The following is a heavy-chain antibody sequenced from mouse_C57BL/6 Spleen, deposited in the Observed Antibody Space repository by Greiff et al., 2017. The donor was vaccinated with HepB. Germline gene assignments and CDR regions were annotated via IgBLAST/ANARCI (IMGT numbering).Heavy chain of an antibody. J-gene: IGHJ3*01. CDR1: GYTFTDYY. V-gene: IGHV1-76*01. CDR2: IYPGSGNT. Sequence: VQLQQSGAELVRPGASVKLSCKASGYTFTDYYINWVKQRPGQGLEWIARIYPGSGNTYYNEKFKGKATLTAEKSSSTAYMQLSSLTSEDSAVYFCARATDGSWFAYWGQGTLVTVSA. D-gene: IGHD2-3*01. CDR3: ARATDGSWFAY.